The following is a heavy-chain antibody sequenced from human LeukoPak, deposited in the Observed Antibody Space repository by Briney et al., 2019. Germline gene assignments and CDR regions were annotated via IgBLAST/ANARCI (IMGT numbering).Heavy chain of an antibody. CDR2: ISYDGSNK. D-gene: IGHD6-19*01. J-gene: IGHJ1*01. CDR3: ARDSGWELGGRYGNFQH. CDR1: GFTFSSYA. Sequence: PGGSLRLSCAASGFTFSSYAMHWVRQAPGKGLEWVAVISYDGSNKYYADSVKGRFTISRDNSKNTLYLQMNSLRAEDTAVYYCARDSGWELGGRYGNFQHWGQGTLVTVSS. V-gene: IGHV3-30-3*01.